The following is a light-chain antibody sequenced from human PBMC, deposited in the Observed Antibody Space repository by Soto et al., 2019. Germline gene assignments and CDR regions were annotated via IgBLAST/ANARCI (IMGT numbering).Light chain of an antibody. V-gene: IGLV2-14*01. J-gene: IGLJ2*01. CDR2: DVS. CDR3: SSYTSSSTVV. CDR1: SSAVGGYNY. Sequence: QSVLTQPASVSGSPGQSITISCTGTSSAVGGYNYVSWYQQHPGKAPKVMSYDVSNRPSGVSNRFSGSKSGNTASLTISGLQAEDEAEYHCSSYTSSSTVVFGGGTKVTGL.